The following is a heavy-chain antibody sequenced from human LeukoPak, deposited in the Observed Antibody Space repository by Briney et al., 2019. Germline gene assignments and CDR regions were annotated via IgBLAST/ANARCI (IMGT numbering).Heavy chain of an antibody. D-gene: IGHD3-16*01. V-gene: IGHV4-61*02. Sequence: SETLSLTCTLSGGSVSSGTYYWSWVRQPAGKGLEWIGRVYTNGGTNYNSSLKSRVTISLDTSKNQFSLNLSSVTAADTAVYYCAREYYDYVWGSCRFDYWGQGTLVTVSS. CDR1: GGSVSSGTYY. CDR3: AREYYDYVWGSCRFDY. CDR2: VYTNGGT. J-gene: IGHJ4*02.